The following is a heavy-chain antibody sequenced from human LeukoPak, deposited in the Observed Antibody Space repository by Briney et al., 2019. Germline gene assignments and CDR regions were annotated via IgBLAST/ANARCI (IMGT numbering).Heavy chain of an antibody. CDR3: ARSVYDDISDYFDY. Sequence: PSETLSLTCTVSGGSISSSSYYWGWIRQPPGKGLVWIGRIYYSESTYYNSSLKSRYIIRVDTSNTLFSQKLSSVTAADTALYFGARSVYDDISDYFDYWGQGTPVTDSS. V-gene: IGHV4-39*07. J-gene: IGHJ4*02. CDR1: GGSISSSSYY. D-gene: IGHD3-9*01. CDR2: IYYSEST.